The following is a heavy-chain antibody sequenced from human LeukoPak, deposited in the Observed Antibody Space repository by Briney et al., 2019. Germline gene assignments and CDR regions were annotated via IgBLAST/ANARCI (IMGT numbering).Heavy chain of an antibody. CDR3: ARDWDAMNNCFDP. J-gene: IGHJ5*02. D-gene: IGHD1-26*01. Sequence: ASVTVSYKAPGYTFTNYGISWVRQAPGQGLEWMGWISTNSDIRTYAQTLQGRFTMTTDTATTTAYMELNNLTFDDTAVYYCARDWDAMNNCFDPWGQGTPVTVSS. CDR2: ISTNSDIR. CDR1: GYTFTNYG. V-gene: IGHV1-18*01.